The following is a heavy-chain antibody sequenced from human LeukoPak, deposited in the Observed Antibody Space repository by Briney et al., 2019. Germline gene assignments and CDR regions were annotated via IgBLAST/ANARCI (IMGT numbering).Heavy chain of an antibody. J-gene: IGHJ3*02. CDR1: GGSFSGYY. CDR3: ASGQVTTDAFDI. Sequence: PSETLSLTCAVYGGSFSGYYWSWIRQPPGKGLEWIGEINHSGSTNYNPSLKSRVTISVDTSKNEFSLKLTSVTAADTAVYYCASGQVTTDAFDIWGQGTMVTVSS. CDR2: INHSGST. V-gene: IGHV4-34*01. D-gene: IGHD4-17*01.